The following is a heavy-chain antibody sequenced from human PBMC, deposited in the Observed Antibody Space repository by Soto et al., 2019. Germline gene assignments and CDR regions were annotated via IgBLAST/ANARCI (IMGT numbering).Heavy chain of an antibody. J-gene: IGHJ4*02. CDR3: ARRPLVRGIIPYYFDS. D-gene: IGHD3-10*01. V-gene: IGHV4-39*01. Sequence: QLQLQESGPGLVKPSETLSLTCTVSGGSINNSSFYWCWVRQPPGKRLAWIGSIYYSGSAYYNPSLKSRLTISVDTSKNQFSLNLSSVTAADTAVYFCARRPLVRGIIPYYFDSWGQGTLVTVSS. CDR1: GGSINNSSFY. CDR2: IYYSGSA.